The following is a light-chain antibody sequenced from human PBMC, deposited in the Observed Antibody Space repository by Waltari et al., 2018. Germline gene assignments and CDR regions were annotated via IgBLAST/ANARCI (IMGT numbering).Light chain of an antibody. CDR3: CSYVGPNTFWV. V-gene: IGLV2-11*01. J-gene: IGLJ3*02. Sequence: QSALTQPRSVSGSPGQSVTIPCTGTSSDVGGYNYVSWYQQDPGKAPKLMIYDINNRPSGVPDRFSGSKSGNTASLTISGVQAEDEADYYCCSYVGPNTFWVFGGGTKLTVL. CDR2: DIN. CDR1: SSDVGGYNY.